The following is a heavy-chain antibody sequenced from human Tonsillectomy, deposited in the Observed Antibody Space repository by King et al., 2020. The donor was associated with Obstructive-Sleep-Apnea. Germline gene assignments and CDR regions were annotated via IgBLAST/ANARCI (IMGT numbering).Heavy chain of an antibody. V-gene: IGHV1-46*01. J-gene: IGHJ4*02. CDR1: GYTFTSYY. CDR2: INPSGGST. CDR3: ARGISPGYCSDY. Sequence: QLVQSGAEVKKPGASVKVSCKASGYTFTSYYMHWVRQAPGQGLEWMGIINPSGGSTSYAQKFQGRVTMTRDTSTSTGYMELCSLRSEDTAVYYCARGISPGYCSDYWGQGTLVTVSS. D-gene: IGHD2-2*03.